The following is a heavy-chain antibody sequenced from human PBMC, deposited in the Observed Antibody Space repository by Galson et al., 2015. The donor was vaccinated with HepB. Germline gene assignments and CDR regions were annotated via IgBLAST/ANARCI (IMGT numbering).Heavy chain of an antibody. V-gene: IGHV1-18*04. Sequence: SVKVSCKASGYTFTSYGISWVRQAPGQGLEWMGWISAYNGNTNYAQKLQGRVTMTTDTSTSTAYMELRSLRSDDTAVYYCARDLSPTYYYDSSGYYQPLFDYWGQGTLVTVSP. CDR3: ARDLSPTYYYDSSGYYQPLFDY. CDR2: ISAYNGNT. J-gene: IGHJ4*02. D-gene: IGHD3-22*01. CDR1: GYTFTSYG.